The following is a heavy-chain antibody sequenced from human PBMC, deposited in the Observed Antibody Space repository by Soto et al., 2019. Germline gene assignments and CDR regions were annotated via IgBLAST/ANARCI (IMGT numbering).Heavy chain of an antibody. Sequence: EVQLVESGGGLVQPGGSLRLSCAASGFSFSSYWMHWVRQVPGKGLVWVSRINSDGSTTTYADSVKGRFTISRDNAKTTLYLQMNSLRVEDTAVYYCARVLTGSYNWFDPWGQGTLVTVSS. CDR1: GFSFSSYW. CDR2: INSDGSTT. D-gene: IGHD1-26*01. V-gene: IGHV3-74*01. CDR3: ARVLTGSYNWFDP. J-gene: IGHJ5*02.